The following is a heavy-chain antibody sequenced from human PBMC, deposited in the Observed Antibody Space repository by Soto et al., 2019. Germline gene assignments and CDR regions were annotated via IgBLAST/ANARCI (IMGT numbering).Heavy chain of an antibody. V-gene: IGHV3-23*01. CDR1: GFTFTNYA. CDR3: AKGKTSGWYYFDS. Sequence: GGSLRLSCAASGFTFTNYAMSWVRQAPGKGLEWVSGISASGRDTYYADSVKDRFTISRDGSKNTLYLQMNSLRAEDTAIYYCAKGKTSGWYYFDSWGQGALVTVS. CDR2: ISASGRDT. D-gene: IGHD6-19*01. J-gene: IGHJ4*02.